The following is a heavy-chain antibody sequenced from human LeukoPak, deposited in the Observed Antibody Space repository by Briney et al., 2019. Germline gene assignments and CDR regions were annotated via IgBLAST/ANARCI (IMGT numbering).Heavy chain of an antibody. Sequence: ASVKVSCKASGYTFTSYYMHWVRQAPGQGLEWMGIINPSGGSTSYAQKFQGRVTMTRDTSTSTVYMELSSPRSEDTAVYYCARARTHRIAAAGTDYWGQGTLVTVSS. CDR2: INPSGGST. V-gene: IGHV1-46*01. CDR1: GYTFTSYY. D-gene: IGHD6-13*01. CDR3: ARARTHRIAAAGTDY. J-gene: IGHJ4*02.